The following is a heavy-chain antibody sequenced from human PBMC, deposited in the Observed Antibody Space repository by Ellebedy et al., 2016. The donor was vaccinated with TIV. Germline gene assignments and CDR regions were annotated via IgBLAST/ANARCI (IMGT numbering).Heavy chain of an antibody. V-gene: IGHV4-30-4*02. CDR2: IYYSGST. J-gene: IGHJ6*03. CDR1: GGSISSGDYY. D-gene: IGHD3-3*01. CDR3: ARGEGALPYYDFWSGYYPGYYYYYMDV. Sequence: SETLSLTXTVSGGSISSGDYYWSWIRQPPGKGLEWIGYIYYSGSTYYNPSLKSRVTISVDTSKNQFSLKLSSVTAADTAVYYCARGEGALPYYDFWSGYYPGYYYYYMDVWGKGTTVTVSS.